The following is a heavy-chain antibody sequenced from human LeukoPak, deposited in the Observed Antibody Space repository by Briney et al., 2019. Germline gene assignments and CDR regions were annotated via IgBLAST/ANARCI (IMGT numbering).Heavy chain of an antibody. V-gene: IGHV1-8*03. CDR1: GYTFTSHD. J-gene: IGHJ4*02. Sequence: GASVKVSCKASGYTFTSHDINWVRQATGQGLEWMGWMNPNSGNTGYAQKFQGRVTITRNTSISTAYMELSSLRSEDTAVYYCARLCYDSSGYYCPLDYWGQGTLVTVSS. CDR2: MNPNSGNT. CDR3: ARLCYDSSGYYCPLDY. D-gene: IGHD3-22*01.